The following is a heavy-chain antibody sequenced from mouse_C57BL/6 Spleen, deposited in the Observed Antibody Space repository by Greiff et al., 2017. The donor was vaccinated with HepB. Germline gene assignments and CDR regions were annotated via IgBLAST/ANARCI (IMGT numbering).Heavy chain of an antibody. CDR2: ISDGGSYT. J-gene: IGHJ3*01. CDR1: GFTFSSYA. Sequence: LLVESGGGLVKPGGSLKLSCAASGFTFSSYAMSWVRQTPEKRLEWVATISDGGSYTYYPDNVKGRFTISRDNAKNNLYLQMSHLKSEDTAMYYCARDDAAWFAYWGQGTLVTVSA. V-gene: IGHV5-4*01. CDR3: ARDDAAWFAY.